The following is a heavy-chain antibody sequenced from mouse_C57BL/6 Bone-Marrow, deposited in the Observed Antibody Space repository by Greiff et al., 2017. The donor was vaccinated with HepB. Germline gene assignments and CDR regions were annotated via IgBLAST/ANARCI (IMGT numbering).Heavy chain of an antibody. CDR2: IYPRSGNT. Sequence: VMLVESGAELARPGASVKLSCKASGYTFTSYGISWVKQRTGQGLEWIGEIYPRSGNTYYNEKFKGKATLTADKSSSTAYMELRSLTSEDSAVYFCASSGLYYDYWGQGTTLTVSS. V-gene: IGHV1-81*01. D-gene: IGHD3-1*01. J-gene: IGHJ2*01. CDR3: ASSGLYYDY. CDR1: GYTFTSYG.